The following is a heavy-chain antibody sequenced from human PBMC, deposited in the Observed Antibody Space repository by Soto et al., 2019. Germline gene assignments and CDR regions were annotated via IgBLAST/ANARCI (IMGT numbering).Heavy chain of an antibody. CDR2: IYYSGST. J-gene: IGHJ5*02. CDR3: ARGSRMGGTQVAKTTLTWLDP. Sequence: SETLSLTCTVSGGSISSGGYYWSWIRQHPGKGLEWIGYIYYSGSTYYNPSLKSRVTISVDTSKNQFSLKLSSVTAADTAVYYCARGSRMGGTQVAKTTLTWLDPWGQGTLVTVYS. V-gene: IGHV4-31*03. CDR1: GGSISSGGYY. D-gene: IGHD1-1*01.